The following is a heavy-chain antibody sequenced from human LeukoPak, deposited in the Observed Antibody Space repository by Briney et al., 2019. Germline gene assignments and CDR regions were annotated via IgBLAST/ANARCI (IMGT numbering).Heavy chain of an antibody. Sequence: ASVKVSCKASGYTFASHGISWVRQAPGQGLEWMGWISAYNGNTNYAQKLQGRVTMTTDTSTSTAYMELRSLRSDDTAVYYCARAGSSSPRPPTHIVVVTAPDYWGQGTLVTVSS. D-gene: IGHD2-21*02. CDR1: GYTFASHG. V-gene: IGHV1-18*01. CDR2: ISAYNGNT. CDR3: ARAGSSSPRPPTHIVVVTAPDY. J-gene: IGHJ4*02.